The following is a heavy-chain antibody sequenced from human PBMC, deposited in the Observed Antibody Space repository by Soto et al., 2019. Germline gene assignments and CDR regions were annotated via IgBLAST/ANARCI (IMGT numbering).Heavy chain of an antibody. D-gene: IGHD2-15*01. V-gene: IGHV3-48*02. J-gene: IGHJ6*02. CDR2: ISSRSDTL. CDR3: ARDWDIVILSVPIPNYNYGMDV. Sequence: GGSLRLSCEGSGFTFSAYAMNWVRQAPGKGLEWVSYISSRSDTLYYADSVKGRFTISRDNAKNSVYLQVNNLRDEDTAVYCCARDWDIVILSVPIPNYNYGMDVWGQGTTVTVSS. CDR1: GFTFSAYA.